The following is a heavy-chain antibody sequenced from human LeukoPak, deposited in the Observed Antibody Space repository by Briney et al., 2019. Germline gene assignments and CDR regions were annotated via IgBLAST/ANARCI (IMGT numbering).Heavy chain of an antibody. Sequence: PGGSLRLFCTASGFTFSTYSMNWVRQAPGKGLEWVSGISWNSGSIGCADSVKGRFTISRDNAKNSLYLQTNSLRAEDTALYYCAKGRARVIAVADPDYWGQGTLVTVSS. D-gene: IGHD6-19*01. V-gene: IGHV3-9*01. J-gene: IGHJ4*02. CDR2: ISWNSGSI. CDR3: AKGRARVIAVADPDY. CDR1: GFTFSTYS.